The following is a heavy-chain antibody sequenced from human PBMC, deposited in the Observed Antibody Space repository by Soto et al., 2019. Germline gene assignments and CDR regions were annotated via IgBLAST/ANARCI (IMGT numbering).Heavy chain of an antibody. CDR1: GFYVSNYY. J-gene: IGHJ4*01. Sequence: EVQVVESGGGLVQPGGSLRLSCAASGFYVSNYYMSWFRQAPGKGLEWVSVIYRGGEIYYADSVQGRFTTSRDISTNSLDLHMNSMRGDDTAVYFCARDSRDGDTRWGHGVVVTVSS. D-gene: IGHD5-18*01. CDR2: IYRGGEI. V-gene: IGHV3-66*01. CDR3: ARDSRDGDTR.